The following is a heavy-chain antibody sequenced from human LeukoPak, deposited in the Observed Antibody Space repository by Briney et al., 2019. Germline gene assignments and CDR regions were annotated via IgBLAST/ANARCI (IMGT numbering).Heavy chain of an antibody. CDR3: AKMEPLNIVVVPAALSDAFDI. Sequence: GGSLRLSCAASGFTFSSYSMNWVRQAPGKGLEWVSSISSSSSYIYYADSVKGRFTISRDNAKNSLYLQMNSLRAEDTAVYYCAKMEPLNIVVVPAALSDAFDIWGQGTMVTVSS. CDR1: GFTFSSYS. V-gene: IGHV3-21*04. D-gene: IGHD2-2*01. J-gene: IGHJ3*02. CDR2: ISSSSSYI.